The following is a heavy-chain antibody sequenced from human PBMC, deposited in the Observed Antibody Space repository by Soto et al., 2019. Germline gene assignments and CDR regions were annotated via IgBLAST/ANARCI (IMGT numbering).Heavy chain of an antibody. V-gene: IGHV4-59*01. Sequence: PSETLSLTCTVSGGSISSYYWSWIRQPPGKGLEWIGYTYYSGSTNYNPSLKSRVTISVDTSKNQFSLKLSSVTAADTAVYYCARAYYDFWSDDRGGYYYMDVWGKGTTVTVSS. CDR1: GGSISSYY. CDR2: TYYSGST. D-gene: IGHD3-3*01. CDR3: ARAYYDFWSDDRGGYYYMDV. J-gene: IGHJ6*03.